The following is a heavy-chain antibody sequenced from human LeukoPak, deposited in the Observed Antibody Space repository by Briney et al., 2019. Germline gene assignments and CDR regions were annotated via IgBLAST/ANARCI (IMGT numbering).Heavy chain of an antibody. J-gene: IGHJ4*02. CDR3: ARGGSTVVVPAAMLFDY. CDR2: INAGNGNT. D-gene: IGHD2-2*01. Sequence: GASVKVSCKASGYTFTSYAMHWVRQAPGQRLEWMGWINAGNGNTKYSQKFQGRVTITRDTSASTAYMELSSLRSEDTAVYYCARGGSTVVVPAAMLFDYWGQGTLVTVSS. V-gene: IGHV1-3*01. CDR1: GYTFTSYA.